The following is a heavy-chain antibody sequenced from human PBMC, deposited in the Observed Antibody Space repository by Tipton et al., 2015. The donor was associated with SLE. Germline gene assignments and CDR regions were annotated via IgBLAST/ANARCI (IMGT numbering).Heavy chain of an antibody. J-gene: IGHJ6*03. CDR1: GFIFRSYG. Sequence: SLRLSCVASGFIFRSYGMNXXRQAPGEGLQWVSYIXSSSGHIYYADSIKGRFTITRDNVKNSVYLQLNSLRAEDTAVYYCARGPDVVVVPAVEEYYYYMDVWGXGTSVPVSS. V-gene: IGHV3-21*01. D-gene: IGHD2-2*01. CDR2: IXSSSGHI. CDR3: ARGPDVVVVPAVEEYYYYMDV.